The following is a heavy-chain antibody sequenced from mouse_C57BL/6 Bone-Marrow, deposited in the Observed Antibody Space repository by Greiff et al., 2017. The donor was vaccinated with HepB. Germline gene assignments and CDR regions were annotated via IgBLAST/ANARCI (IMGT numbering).Heavy chain of an antibody. J-gene: IGHJ3*01. D-gene: IGHD1-1*01. Sequence: QVQLQQSGAELVMPGASVKLSCKASGYTFTSYWMHWVKQRPGQGLEWIGEIDPSDSYTNYNQKFKGKSTLTVDKSSSTAYMQLSSLTSEDSAVYYCAREGFTTVVARGFAYWGQGTLVTVSA. CDR1: GYTFTSYW. CDR2: IDPSDSYT. CDR3: AREGFTTVVARGFAY. V-gene: IGHV1-69*01.